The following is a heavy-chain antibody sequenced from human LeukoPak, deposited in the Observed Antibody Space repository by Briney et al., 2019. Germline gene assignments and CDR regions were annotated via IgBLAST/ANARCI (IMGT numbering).Heavy chain of an antibody. J-gene: IGHJ3*02. D-gene: IGHD4-23*01. CDR1: GFTFSSFW. CDR3: ARPYDYGGNWRLAAFDI. V-gene: IGHV3-7*03. CDR2: IRQDGSEK. Sequence: GGSLRLSCAASGFTFSSFWMNWVRQAPGKGPEWVANIRQDGSEKLYVDSVKGRFTISRDNARNSLYLQMNSLRAEDTAVYYCARPYDYGGNWRLAAFDIWGQGTMVTVSS.